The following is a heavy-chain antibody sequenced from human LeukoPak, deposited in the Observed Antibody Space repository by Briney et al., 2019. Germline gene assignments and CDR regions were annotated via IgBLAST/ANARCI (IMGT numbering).Heavy chain of an antibody. Sequence: PGGSLRLSCAASGFTFGSYGLNWVRQAPGKGLEWVSYISSSSSSVYYADSVKGRFTISRDNAKNSLYLQMNSLRAEDTAVYYCARDTYCSSTSCPEGEAFDIWGQGTMVTVSS. J-gene: IGHJ3*02. CDR1: GFTFGSYG. CDR2: ISSSSSSV. V-gene: IGHV3-48*01. D-gene: IGHD2-2*01. CDR3: ARDTYCSSTSCPEGEAFDI.